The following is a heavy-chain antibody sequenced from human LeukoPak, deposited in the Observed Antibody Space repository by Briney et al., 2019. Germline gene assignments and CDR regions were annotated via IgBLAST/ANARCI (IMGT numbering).Heavy chain of an antibody. J-gene: IGHJ5*02. V-gene: IGHV4-30-2*01. D-gene: IGHD6-19*01. Sequence: PSETLSLTCTVSGGSISSSDYSWSWIRQPPGKGLEWIGYIYHSGSTYYNPSLKSRVTISVDRSKNQFSLKLSSVTAADTAVYYCARGQDSSGWDNWFDPWGQGTLVTVSS. CDR1: GGSISSSDYS. CDR3: ARGQDSSGWDNWFDP. CDR2: IYHSGST.